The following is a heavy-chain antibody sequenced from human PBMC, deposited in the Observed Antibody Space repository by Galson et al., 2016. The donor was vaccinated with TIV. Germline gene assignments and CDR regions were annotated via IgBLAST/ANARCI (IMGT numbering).Heavy chain of an antibody. CDR2: IYPGDSDA. CDR1: GYTFRIYW. J-gene: IGHJ4*02. Sequence: QSGAEVKKPGESLKISCKGSGYTFRIYWIGWVRQRPGKGLEWMGNIYPGDSDARYSPSFQGQVTISVDKSINTAYLQWNSLKASDSAIYYCARLRDSTEVVVSATFDQWGQGSLVTVSS. D-gene: IGHD2-15*01. CDR3: ARLRDSTEVVVSATFDQ. V-gene: IGHV5-51*03.